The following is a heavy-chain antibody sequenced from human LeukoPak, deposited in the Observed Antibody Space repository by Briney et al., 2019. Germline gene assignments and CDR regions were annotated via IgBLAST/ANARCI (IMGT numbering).Heavy chain of an antibody. CDR1: GGTFSSYG. Sequence: ASVKVSCKASGGTFSSYGITWVRQAPGQGLEWMGWISTYSGNTNYAQKFQGRVTMTTDTSTSTAYMELRSLRSDDTAVYYCARGSSSLYSSKDSWGQGTLVTVSS. J-gene: IGHJ4*02. CDR2: ISTYSGNT. D-gene: IGHD6-13*01. CDR3: ARGSSSLYSSKDS. V-gene: IGHV1-18*01.